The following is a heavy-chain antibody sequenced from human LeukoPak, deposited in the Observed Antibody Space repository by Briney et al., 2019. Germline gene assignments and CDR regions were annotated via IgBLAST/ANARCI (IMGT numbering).Heavy chain of an antibody. D-gene: IGHD1-26*01. CDR1: GFIVSSNY. J-gene: IGHJ4*02. V-gene: IGHV3-53*01. CDR3: ASQWELRY. CDR2: VYSGGTT. Sequence: PGGSLRLSCAVPGFIVSSNYINWVRQAPGRGLEWVSIVYSGGTTYYADSVKGRFTISRDNSKNTLYLQMNSLRAEDTAVYYCASQWELRYWGQGTLVTVSS.